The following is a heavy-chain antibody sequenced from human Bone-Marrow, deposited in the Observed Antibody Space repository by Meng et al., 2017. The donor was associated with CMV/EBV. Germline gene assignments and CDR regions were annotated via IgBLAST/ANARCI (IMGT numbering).Heavy chain of an antibody. V-gene: IGHV1-46*01. CDR2: INPSGGST. Sequence: ASAQVSCKASGYTFTSYYMHWVRQAPGQGLEWMGIINPSGGSTSYAQKFQGRVTMTRDTSTSTVYMELSSLRSEDTAVYYCAREGFSENWKSWFDPWGQGTLVTVSS. CDR3: AREGFSENWKSWFDP. D-gene: IGHD1-1*01. CDR1: GYTFTSYY. J-gene: IGHJ5*02.